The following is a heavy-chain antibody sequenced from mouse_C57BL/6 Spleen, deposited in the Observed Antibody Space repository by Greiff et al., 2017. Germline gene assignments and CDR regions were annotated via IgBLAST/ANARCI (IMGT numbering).Heavy chain of an antibody. CDR2: IDPENGDT. Sequence: DVQLQESGAELVRPGASVKLSCTASGFNIKDDYMHWVKQRPEQGLEWIGWIDPENGDTEYASKFQGKATITADTSSNTAYLQLSSLTSEDTAVYYWTRGLYYGNYDFDYWGQGTTLTVSS. J-gene: IGHJ2*01. D-gene: IGHD2-1*01. CDR3: TRGLYYGNYDFDY. CDR1: GFNIKDDY. V-gene: IGHV14-4*01.